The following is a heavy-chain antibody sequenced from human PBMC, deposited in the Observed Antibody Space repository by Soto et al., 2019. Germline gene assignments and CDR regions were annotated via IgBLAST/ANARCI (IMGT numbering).Heavy chain of an antibody. D-gene: IGHD3-22*01. Sequence: PGGSLRLSCAASGFTFSSYAMHWVRQAPGKGLEWVAVISYDGSNKHYADSVKGRFTISRDNSKNTLYLQMNSLRAEDTAVYYCAKGYYDSSGSYGMDVWGQGTTVTVSS. CDR2: ISYDGSNK. J-gene: IGHJ6*02. CDR3: AKGYYDSSGSYGMDV. CDR1: GFTFSSYA. V-gene: IGHV3-30-3*01.